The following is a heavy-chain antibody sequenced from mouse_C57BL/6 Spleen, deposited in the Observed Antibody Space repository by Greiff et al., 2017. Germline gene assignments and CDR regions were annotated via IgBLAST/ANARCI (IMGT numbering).Heavy chain of an antibody. CDR3: APYGNLYAMDY. D-gene: IGHD2-1*01. J-gene: IGHJ4*01. CDR1: GFTFSSYA. CDR2: ISDGGSYT. Sequence: DVMLVESGGGLVKPGGSLKLSCAASGFTFSSYAMSWVRQTPEKRLEWVATISDGGSYTYYPDNVKGRFTISRDNAKNNLYLQMSHLKSEDTAMXYCAPYGNLYAMDYWGQGTSVTVSS. V-gene: IGHV5-4*03.